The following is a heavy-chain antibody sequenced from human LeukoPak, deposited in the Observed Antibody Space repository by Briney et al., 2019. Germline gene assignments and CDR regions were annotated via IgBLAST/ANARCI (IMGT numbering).Heavy chain of an antibody. J-gene: IGHJ6*04. CDR2: INHSGST. V-gene: IGHV4-34*01. CDR3: ARDDIVVVPAALDV. CDR1: GGSFSGYY. Sequence: SETLSLTCAVYGGSFSGYYWSWIRQPPGKGLEWIGEINHSGSTNYNPSLKSRVTLSVDTSKNQFSLKLSSVTAADTAVYYCARDDIVVVPAALDVWGKGTTVTVSS. D-gene: IGHD2-2*01.